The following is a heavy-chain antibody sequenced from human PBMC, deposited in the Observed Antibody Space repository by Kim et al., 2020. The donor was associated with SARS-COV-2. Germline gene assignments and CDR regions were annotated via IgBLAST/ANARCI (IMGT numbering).Heavy chain of an antibody. V-gene: IGHV3-30*18. D-gene: IGHD3-10*01. J-gene: IGHJ6*02. CDR3: AKNLHYYGSGRPAYGMDV. CDR2: ISYDGSNK. CDR1: GFTFSSYG. Sequence: GGSLRLSCAASGFTFSSYGMHWVRQAPGKGLEWVAVISYDGSNKYYADSVKGRFTISRDNSKNTLYLQMNSLRAEDTAVYYCAKNLHYYGSGRPAYGMDVWGQGTTVTVSS.